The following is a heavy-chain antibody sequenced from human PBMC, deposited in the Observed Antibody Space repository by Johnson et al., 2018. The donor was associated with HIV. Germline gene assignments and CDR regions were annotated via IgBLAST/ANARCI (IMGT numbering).Heavy chain of an antibody. CDR3: ARGEDGVDAFDI. J-gene: IGHJ3*02. CDR2: ISYDGSDK. Sequence: VQLVESGGCVVQPGMSLRLSCAASGFPFSTYGMHWFRQAPATGLEWVAVISYDGSDKYYADSVKGRFTISRDNSKNTLYLQMNSLRAEDTAVYYCARGEDGVDAFDIWGQGTMVTVSS. D-gene: IGHD4-17*01. V-gene: IGHV3-30*19. CDR1: GFPFSTYG.